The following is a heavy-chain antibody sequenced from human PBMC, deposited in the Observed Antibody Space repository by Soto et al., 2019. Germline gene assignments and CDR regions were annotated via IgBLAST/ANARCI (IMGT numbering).Heavy chain of an antibody. CDR3: ARAEVAMPTP. CDR1: GFTVSSNY. CDR2: IYTGGGT. D-gene: IGHD2-15*01. Sequence: EVQLVESGGGLVQPGGSLRLSCAASGFTVSSNYMIWVRQAPGKGLEWISVIYTGGGTKYADSVKGRFTISRDTSRNTVYLHMDSLRVEDTAVYYCARAEVAMPTPWGQGTLVTVSS. V-gene: IGHV3-66*01. J-gene: IGHJ4*02.